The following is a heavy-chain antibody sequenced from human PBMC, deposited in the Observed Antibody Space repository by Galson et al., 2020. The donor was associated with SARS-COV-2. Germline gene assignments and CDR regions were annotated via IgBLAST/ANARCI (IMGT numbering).Heavy chain of an antibody. CDR1: GASISSHY. J-gene: IGHJ4*02. CDR3: ATVMGPRGVHEY. CDR2: ISHTGST. Sequence: SETLSLTCSISGASISSHYWSWIRQPSGKELQYIGYISHTGSTTYNPSLNNRVTISVDTSKMQFSLELSFVTAADTAVYYCATVMGPRGVHEYWGQGTLVTVSS. V-gene: IGHV4-59*11. D-gene: IGHD2-8*01.